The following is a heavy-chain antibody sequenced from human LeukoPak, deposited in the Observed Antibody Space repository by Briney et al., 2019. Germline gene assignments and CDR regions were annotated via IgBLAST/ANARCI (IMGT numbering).Heavy chain of an antibody. J-gene: IGHJ4*02. V-gene: IGHV3-15*01. CDR2: IKSKTDGGTT. CDR3: TTDRSYSDYFDY. CDR1: GFTFSSYA. D-gene: IGHD1-26*01. Sequence: GGSLRLSCAASGFTFSSYAMSWVRQAPGKGLEWVGRIKSKTDGGTTDYAAPVKGRFTISRDDSKNTLYLQMNSLKTEDTAVYYCTTDRSYSDYFDYWGQGTLVTVSS.